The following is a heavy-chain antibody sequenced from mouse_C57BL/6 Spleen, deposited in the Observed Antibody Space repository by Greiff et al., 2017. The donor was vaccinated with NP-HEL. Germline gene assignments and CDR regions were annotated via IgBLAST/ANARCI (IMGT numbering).Heavy chain of an antibody. D-gene: IGHD1-1*02. CDR1: GFTFSDYY. CDR3: ARDRGYYDYEAMDY. CDR2: INYDGSST. Sequence: EVMLVESEGGLVQPGSSMKLSCTASGFTFSDYYMAWVRQVPEKGLEWVANINYDGSSTYYLDSLKSRFIISRDNAKNILYLQMSSLKSEDTATYYCARDRGYYDYEAMDYWGQGTSVTVSS. J-gene: IGHJ4*01. V-gene: IGHV5-16*01.